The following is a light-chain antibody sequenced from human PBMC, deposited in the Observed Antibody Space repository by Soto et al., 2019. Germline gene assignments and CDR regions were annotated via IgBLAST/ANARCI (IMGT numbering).Light chain of an antibody. J-gene: IGLJ3*02. CDR1: SSDAV. V-gene: IGLV2-14*01. CDR3: STYTNSSTWL. Sequence: QSALTQPASVSGSPGQSITISCTGTSSDAVSWYQVHPDKAPKLLIYGVSNRPSGVSSRFSGSKSGNTASLTISGLQAEDEADYYCSTYTNSSTWLFGGGTKLTVL. CDR2: GVS.